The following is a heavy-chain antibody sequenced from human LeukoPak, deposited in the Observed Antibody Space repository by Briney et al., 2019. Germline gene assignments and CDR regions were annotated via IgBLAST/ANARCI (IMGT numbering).Heavy chain of an antibody. CDR2: INGDGTST. Sequence: GGSLRLSCAASGFTFSSYWMHWVRQSPGKGLVWVSRINGDGTSTTYADSVKGRFTISRDNAKNTLYLQMNSLRAEDTAVYYCARVDVLSGGWGQGTLVTVSS. V-gene: IGHV3-74*03. CDR3: ARVDVLSGG. D-gene: IGHD2-8*01. J-gene: IGHJ4*02. CDR1: GFTFSSYW.